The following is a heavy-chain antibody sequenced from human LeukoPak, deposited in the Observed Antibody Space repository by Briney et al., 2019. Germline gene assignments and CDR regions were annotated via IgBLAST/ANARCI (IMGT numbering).Heavy chain of an antibody. CDR1: GFIFSQYS. CDR3: ARDAGNSGYGCDL. J-gene: IGHJ5*02. CDR2: IRSSSET. V-gene: IGHV3-48*01. Sequence: GGSLRLSCAASGFIFSQYSMNWVRQAPGKGLEWVSHIRSSSETFYADSVKGRFTISRDNVRNSLYLQVNNLRGEDTAIYYCARDAGNSGYGCDLWGQGTLVTVSS. D-gene: IGHD5-12*01.